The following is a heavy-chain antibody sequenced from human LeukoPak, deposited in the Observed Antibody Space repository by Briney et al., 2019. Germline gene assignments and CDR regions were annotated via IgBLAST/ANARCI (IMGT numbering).Heavy chain of an antibody. CDR1: GFTFSSYW. Sequence: PGGSLRLSCAASGFTFSSYWMSWDRQAPGKGLEWVANIKQDGSEKYYVDSVKGRFTISRDNAKNSLYLQMNSLRAEDTAVYYCARGIDNYYYYMDVWGKGTTVTVSS. J-gene: IGHJ6*03. V-gene: IGHV3-7*01. CDR2: IKQDGSEK. CDR3: ARGIDNYYYYMDV.